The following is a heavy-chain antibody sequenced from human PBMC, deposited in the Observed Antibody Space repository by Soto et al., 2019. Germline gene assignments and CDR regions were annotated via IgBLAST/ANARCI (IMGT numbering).Heavy chain of an antibody. D-gene: IGHD6-19*01. Sequence: LSLTCGVSGGTIRSPDWWTWVRQPPGKGLEWIGEIFHSGSTNYTPSLESRVTISVDKSKNQFSLTLTSVKAADTSVYFCARGRGRYSSGWSWFDXWGQGIFVTVSX. CDR3: ARGRGRYSSGWSWFDX. V-gene: IGHV4-4*01. CDR2: IFHSGST. CDR1: GGTIRSPDW. J-gene: IGHJ5*02.